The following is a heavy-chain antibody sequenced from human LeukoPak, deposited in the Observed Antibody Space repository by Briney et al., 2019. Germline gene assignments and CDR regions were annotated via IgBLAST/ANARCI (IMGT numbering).Heavy chain of an antibody. V-gene: IGHV1-69*04. CDR2: IIPILGIA. D-gene: IGHD3-10*01. CDR1: GGTFSSYA. Sequence: SVKVSCKASGGTFSSYAISRVRQAPGQGLEWMGRIIPILGIANYAQKFQGGVTITADKSTSTAYMELSSLRSEDTAVYHCARGLDGSGSYYYWGQGTLVTVSS. CDR3: ARGLDGSGSYYY. J-gene: IGHJ4*02.